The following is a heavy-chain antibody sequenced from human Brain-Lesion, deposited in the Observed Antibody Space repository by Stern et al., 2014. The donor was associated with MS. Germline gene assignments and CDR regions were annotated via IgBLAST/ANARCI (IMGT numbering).Heavy chain of an antibody. Sequence: VQLVQSGGGLVQPGGSLRLSCAASGFPFSNSWMHWFRQAPGKGRGWVSRINRDGSTPTYADPGNGRFTISSGNAKNTLYLQMSSLRAEDTAVYYCTILSGPYDHWGQGTLVTVSS. V-gene: IGHV3-74*02. CDR1: GFPFSNSW. J-gene: IGHJ4*02. D-gene: IGHD3-10*01. CDR2: INRDGSTP. CDR3: TILSGPYDH.